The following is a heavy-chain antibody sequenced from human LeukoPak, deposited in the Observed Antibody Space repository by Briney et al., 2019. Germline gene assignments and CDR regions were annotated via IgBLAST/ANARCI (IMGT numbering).Heavy chain of an antibody. J-gene: IGHJ5*02. CDR3: AREDYYYDSSGYGKFDP. V-gene: IGHV4-38-2*02. Sequence: SETLSLTCSVSGYSISSGYYWDWIRQPPGKGLEWIASIYHSGKSYYNPSLESRVTISVDTSKNQFSLKLSSVTAADTAVYYCAREDYYYDSSGYGKFDPWGQGTLVTVSS. D-gene: IGHD3-22*01. CDR1: GYSISSGYY. CDR2: IYHSGKS.